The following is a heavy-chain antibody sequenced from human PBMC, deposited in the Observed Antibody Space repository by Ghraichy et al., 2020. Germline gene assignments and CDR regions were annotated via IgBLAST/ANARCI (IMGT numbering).Heavy chain of an antibody. J-gene: IGHJ4*02. Sequence: GGSLRLSCAASEFTVSSNYMSWVRQAPGKGLEWVAVIYSGGDTYYAESVKGRFTISRDNSKNTLYLQINSLRAEDTAMYYCARGPSSSWVDRTFDYWGQGTLVTVSS. CDR2: IYSGGDT. D-gene: IGHD6-13*01. CDR1: EFTVSSNY. V-gene: IGHV3-66*02. CDR3: ARGPSSSWVDRTFDY.